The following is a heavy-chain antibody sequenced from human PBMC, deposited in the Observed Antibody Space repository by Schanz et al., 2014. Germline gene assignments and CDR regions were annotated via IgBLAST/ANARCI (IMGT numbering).Heavy chain of an antibody. D-gene: IGHD3-9*01. Sequence: EVQLVESGGVVVQPGGSLRLSCAASGFKFTDYAMTWVRQAPGKGLEWVSNISPTGSSTYYADSVKGRFTISRDNSKNTLYLQMNSLRAEDTAVYYCAKDHAGSDILTALGNWGQGTLVTVSS. J-gene: IGHJ4*02. CDR3: AKDHAGSDILTALGN. CDR1: GFKFTDYA. CDR2: ISPTGSST. V-gene: IGHV3-23*04.